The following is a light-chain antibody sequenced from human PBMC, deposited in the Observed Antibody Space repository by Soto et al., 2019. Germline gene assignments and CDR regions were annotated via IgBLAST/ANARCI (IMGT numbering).Light chain of an antibody. CDR1: QSINTW. V-gene: IGKV1-5*01. CDR2: AAS. J-gene: IGKJ1*01. Sequence: DIQMTQSPSTLSASVGDRVTITCRASQSINTWLAWYQQKPGKAPKLLIYAASSLESGVPSRFSGSGSGTEFPLTISSLQPDDFATYYCQQYHTYSTFGQGTKVDIK. CDR3: QQYHTYST.